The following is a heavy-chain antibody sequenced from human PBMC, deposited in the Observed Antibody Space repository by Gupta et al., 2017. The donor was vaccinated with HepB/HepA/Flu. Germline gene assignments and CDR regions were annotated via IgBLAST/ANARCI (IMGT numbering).Heavy chain of an antibody. J-gene: IGHJ5*02. V-gene: IGHV4-39*01. Sequence: QLPPSGPGLVTPSVTLSLTCSVSGAYVTSSNYYWAWVRQPPGKGLEWIGSVFPSGSAYYNPSLKSRVTISVDTSNNQFTLHLNSVTAADTALYSCARHGITGVPKWFDPWGQGTRVTVSS. CDR2: VFPSGSA. CDR3: ARHGITGVPKWFDP. D-gene: IGHD1-20*01. CDR1: GAYVTSSNYY.